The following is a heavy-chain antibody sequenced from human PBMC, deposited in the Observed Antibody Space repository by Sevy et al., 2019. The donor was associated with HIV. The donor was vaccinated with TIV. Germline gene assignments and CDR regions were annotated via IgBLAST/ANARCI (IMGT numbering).Heavy chain of an antibody. CDR2: ISVYTGNT. CDR1: DYTFTSYG. D-gene: IGHD6-25*01. Sequence: ASVKVSCKASDYTFTSYGISWVRQAPGQGLEWVGWISVYTGNTDYAQKFQGRVTVTKDTSTKTAYMEMRSLRSDDTAIYYCVRDGIGSAASRRFDYWGQGTLVTVSS. J-gene: IGHJ4*02. V-gene: IGHV1-18*01. CDR3: VRDGIGSAASRRFDY.